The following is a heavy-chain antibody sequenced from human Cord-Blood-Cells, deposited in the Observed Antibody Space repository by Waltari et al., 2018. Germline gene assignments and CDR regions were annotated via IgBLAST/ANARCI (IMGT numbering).Heavy chain of an antibody. CDR3: ARDLGYCSGGSCNFDY. Sequence: KASGGTFSSYAISWVRQAPGQGLEWMGGIIPIFGTANYAQKFQGRVTITADESTSTAYMELSSLRSEDTAVYYCARDLGYCSGGSCNFDYWGQGTLVTVSS. V-gene: IGHV1-69*01. J-gene: IGHJ4*02. CDR2: IIPIFGTA. D-gene: IGHD2-15*01. CDR1: GGTFSSYA.